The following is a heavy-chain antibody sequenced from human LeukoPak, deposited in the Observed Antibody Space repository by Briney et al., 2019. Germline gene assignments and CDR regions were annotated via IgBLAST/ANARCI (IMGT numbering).Heavy chain of an antibody. V-gene: IGHV3-30*18. D-gene: IGHD3-22*01. CDR1: GFTFSSYG. CDR2: ISYDGSNK. Sequence: GGSLRLSCAASGFTFSSYGMHWVRQAPGKGLEWVAVISYDGSNKYYADSVKGRFTISRDNSKNTQYLQMNSLRAEDTAVYYCAKDLEDSSGYYYPLFDYWGQGTLVTVSS. CDR3: AKDLEDSSGYYYPLFDY. J-gene: IGHJ4*02.